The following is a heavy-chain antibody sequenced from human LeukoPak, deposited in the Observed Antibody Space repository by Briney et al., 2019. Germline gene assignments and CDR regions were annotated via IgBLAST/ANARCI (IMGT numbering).Heavy chain of an antibody. D-gene: IGHD7-27*01. Sequence: TSVKVSCKASGFTFTSSAAQWVRQTRGQRLEWKGWIVLGSGNTNYAQQFQERVTITRDLSTSSTYLELSSLRSEDTAVYYCAALAGVQGLAYDPRDYFDSWGQGTLVTVSS. CDR3: AALAGVQGLAYDPRDYFDS. CDR1: GFTFTSSA. CDR2: IVLGSGNT. V-gene: IGHV1-58*01. J-gene: IGHJ4*02.